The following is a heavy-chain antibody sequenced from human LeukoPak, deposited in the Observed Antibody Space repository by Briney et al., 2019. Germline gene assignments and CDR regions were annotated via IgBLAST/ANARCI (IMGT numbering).Heavy chain of an antibody. J-gene: IGHJ6*03. CDR1: GVSISSYY. Sequence: PSETLSLTCTVSGVSISSYYWGWLPQPPGKGLEGFGYIYYSGSTSYNPPLKSRATITVHTTKNQFSLTLSPVTAAHTAVYYFASGPEYYYFYMDVWGKGTTVTISS. V-gene: IGHV4-59*12. CDR3: ASGPEYYYFYMDV. CDR2: IYYSGST.